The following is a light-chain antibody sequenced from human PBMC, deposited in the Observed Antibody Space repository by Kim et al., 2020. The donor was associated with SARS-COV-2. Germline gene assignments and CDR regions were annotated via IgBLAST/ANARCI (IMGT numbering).Light chain of an antibody. Sequence: SYELTQPPSVSVAPGKTARITCGGDNIESKIVHWYQQRPGQAPVMVIYNDRDRPSGIPERFSGSNSGNSATLTIRRVEAGDEADYYCQVWDNTSDQYVFGIGTKVHRP. CDR2: NDR. J-gene: IGLJ1*01. CDR3: QVWDNTSDQYV. CDR1: NIESKI. V-gene: IGLV3-21*04.